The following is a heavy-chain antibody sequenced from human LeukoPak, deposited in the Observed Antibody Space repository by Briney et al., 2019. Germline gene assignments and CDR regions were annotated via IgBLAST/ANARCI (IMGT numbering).Heavy chain of an antibody. CDR1: GYSISSGYY. J-gene: IGHJ4*02. D-gene: IGHD3-22*01. CDR3: ARAKRGSLYDSSGYIDY. Sequence: SETLPLTCTVSGYSISSGYYWGWIRQPPGKGLEWIGSIYHSGSTYYNPSLKSRVTISVDTSKNQFSLKLSSVTAADTAVYYCARAKRGSLYDSSGYIDYWGQGTLVTVSS. CDR2: IYHSGST. V-gene: IGHV4-38-2*02.